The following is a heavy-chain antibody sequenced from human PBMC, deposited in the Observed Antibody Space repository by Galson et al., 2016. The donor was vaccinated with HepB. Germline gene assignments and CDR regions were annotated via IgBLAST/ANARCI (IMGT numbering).Heavy chain of an antibody. D-gene: IGHD2-2*01. J-gene: IGHJ5*02. CDR1: GFSFSSYA. Sequence: SLRLSCAASGFSFSSYAMTWVRQVPGKGLEWVSAIRGSGRTSSYADSVKGRFTISRDNSENILYLQMNSLRAEDTAVYYCAKRGQYCSSTDCYEAFDPWGLGTLVTVSS. CDR2: IRGSGRTS. V-gene: IGHV3-23*01. CDR3: AKRGQYCSSTDCYEAFDP.